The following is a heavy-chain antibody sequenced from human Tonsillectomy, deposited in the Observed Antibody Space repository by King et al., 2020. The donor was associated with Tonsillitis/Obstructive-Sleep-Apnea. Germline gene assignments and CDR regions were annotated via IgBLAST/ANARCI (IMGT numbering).Heavy chain of an antibody. CDR3: ARIFYYFDSSGQNYFDL. J-gene: IGHJ2*01. D-gene: IGHD3-22*01. Sequence: QLVQSGAEVKKSGESLKISCEASGYSFTSYWIGWVRQMPGKGLEWMGIIYPGDSDTRYSPSFQGQVAISADKSISTAYLQWSSLKASDTAIYYCARIFYYFDSSGQNYFDLWGRGTLVTVSS. CDR1: GYSFTSYW. CDR2: IYPGDSDT. V-gene: IGHV5-51*03.